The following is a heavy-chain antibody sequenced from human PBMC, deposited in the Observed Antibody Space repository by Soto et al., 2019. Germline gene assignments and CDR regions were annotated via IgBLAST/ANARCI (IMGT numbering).Heavy chain of an antibody. Sequence: QVQLVQSGAEVKKPGSSVKVSCKASGGTFSSYAISWVRQAPGQGLEWMGGIIPIFGTANYAQKFQGRVTITAXXXTXXAYMGASSLRSEDTAVYYCARGITGTVRYYYGMGVWGQGTTVTVSS. D-gene: IGHD1-20*01. CDR2: IIPIFGTA. J-gene: IGHJ6*02. CDR3: ARGITGTVRYYYGMGV. V-gene: IGHV1-69*12. CDR1: GGTFSSYA.